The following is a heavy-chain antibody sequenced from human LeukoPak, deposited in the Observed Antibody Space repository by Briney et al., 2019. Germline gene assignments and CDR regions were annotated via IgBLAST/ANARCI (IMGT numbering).Heavy chain of an antibody. V-gene: IGHV3-30*03. CDR3: ARDPDTAMISVGVLDH. CDR1: GFTFSSYW. D-gene: IGHD5-18*01. CDR2: ISNDGSNA. Sequence: GGSLRLSCAASGFTFSSYWMHWVRQAPGKGLEWVAFISNDGSNADYGDSVKGRFTISRDNGKNALFLQMNSLTTEDTAVYYCARDPDTAMISVGVLDHWGQGSLVTVSS. J-gene: IGHJ4*02.